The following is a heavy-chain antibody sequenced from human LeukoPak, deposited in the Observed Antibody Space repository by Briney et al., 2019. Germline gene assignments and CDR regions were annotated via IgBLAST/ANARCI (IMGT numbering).Heavy chain of an antibody. J-gene: IGHJ4*02. D-gene: IGHD5-24*01. CDR2: SSGSGRDT. CDR3: GRRTRDGYNSPIDS. CDR1: GLTFRNHA. V-gene: IGHV3-23*01. Sequence: GGSLRLSCAGSGLTFRNHAMTWVRQAPGKGLEYVAESSGSGRDTKYADSVQGRFTVSRDNSKNTLYLQMDSLRAEDTAEYYCGRRTRDGYNSPIDSWGPGTLVTVSS.